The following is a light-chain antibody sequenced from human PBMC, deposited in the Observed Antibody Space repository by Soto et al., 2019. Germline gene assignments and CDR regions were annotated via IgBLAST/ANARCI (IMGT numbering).Light chain of an antibody. CDR1: QSISSY. CDR2: KAS. J-gene: IGKJ2*01. CDR3: QQYISYLYT. V-gene: IGKV1-5*03. Sequence: DIQMTQSPSTLSASVGDRVTITCRASQSISSYLAWYQQKPGKAPKLLIYKASSLESGVPSRFSGSGSVTEFTLTISSLQPDDFATYYCQQYISYLYTFGQGTKLEMK.